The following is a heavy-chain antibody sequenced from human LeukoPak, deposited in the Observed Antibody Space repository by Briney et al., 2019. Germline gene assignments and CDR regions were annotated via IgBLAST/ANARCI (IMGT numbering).Heavy chain of an antibody. V-gene: IGHV4-59*01. J-gene: IGHJ6*03. CDR2: IYYSGST. Sequence: SETLSLTCAVYGGSFSGYYWSWIRQPPGKGLEWIGYIYYSGSTNYNPSLKSRVTISVDTSKNQFSLKLSSVTAADTAVYYCARAKQGTYYYYYYMDVWGKGTTVTVSS. CDR3: ARAKQGTYYYYYYMDV. D-gene: IGHD1-1*01. CDR1: GGSFSGYY.